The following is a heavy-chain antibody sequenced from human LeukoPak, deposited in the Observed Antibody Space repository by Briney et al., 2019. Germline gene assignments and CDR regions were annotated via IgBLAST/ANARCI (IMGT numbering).Heavy chain of an antibody. V-gene: IGHV4-59*01. J-gene: IGHJ3*02. CDR3: ARGTSGWYRLRAFDI. CDR2: IYYSGST. Sequence: SETLSLTCTVSGGSISSYYWSWIRQPPGKGLEWIGYIYYSGSTNYNPSLKSRVTISVDTSKNQFSLKLRSVTAADTAVYYCARGTSGWYRLRAFDIWGQGTMVTVSS. D-gene: IGHD6-19*01. CDR1: GGSISSYY.